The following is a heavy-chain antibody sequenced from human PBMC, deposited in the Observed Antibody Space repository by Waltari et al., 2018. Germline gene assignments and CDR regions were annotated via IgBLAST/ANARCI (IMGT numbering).Heavy chain of an antibody. Sequence: QVQLQESGPGLVKPSETLSLTCSVSGDSISNYYWSWIRQPPGKGLEWIGSIYYSGSTKYNPSLKSRVTISVDTSRNQFSLKLSFVTAADTAVYYCARRAYCSSNSCRLHMDVWGKGTTVTVSS. CDR2: IYYSGST. V-gene: IGHV4-59*08. J-gene: IGHJ6*03. CDR3: ARRAYCSSNSCRLHMDV. D-gene: IGHD2-2*01. CDR1: GDSISNYY.